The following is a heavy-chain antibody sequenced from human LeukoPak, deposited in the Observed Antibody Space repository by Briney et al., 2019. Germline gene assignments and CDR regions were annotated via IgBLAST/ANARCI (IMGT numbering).Heavy chain of an antibody. J-gene: IGHJ3*02. D-gene: IGHD1-26*01. CDR3: ANSSGRGGRNAFDI. Sequence: GGSLRLSRAASGFTFSSYAMSWVRQAPGKGLEWVSAISGSGGSTYYADSVKGRFTISRDNSKNTLYLQMNSLRAEDTAVYYCANSSGRGGRNAFDIWGQGTMVTVSS. CDR1: GFTFSSYA. V-gene: IGHV3-23*01. CDR2: ISGSGGST.